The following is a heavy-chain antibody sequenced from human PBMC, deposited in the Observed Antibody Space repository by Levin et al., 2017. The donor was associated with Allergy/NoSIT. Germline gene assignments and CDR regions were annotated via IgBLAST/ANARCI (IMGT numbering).Heavy chain of an antibody. J-gene: IGHJ4*02. CDR3: AKDETEYSSGGGLDY. V-gene: IGHV3-30*18. CDR2: ISFNGNNQ. CDR1: GFTISYYG. Sequence: LAGGSLRLSCAASGFTISYYGMHWVRQAPGKGLEWVAVISFNGNNQYSADSVKGRFTISRDNSKNTLYLQMNSLRPEDTAVYYCAKDETEYSSGGGLDYWGQGTLVTVSS. D-gene: IGHD6-19*01.